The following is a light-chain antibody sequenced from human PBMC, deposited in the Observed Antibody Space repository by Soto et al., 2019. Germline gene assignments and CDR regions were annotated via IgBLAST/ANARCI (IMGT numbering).Light chain of an antibody. CDR3: IHSSNLPIT. CDR1: QSISSW. Sequence: DIPTSLSPSTLSATVRDRVTITCRASQSISSWLAWYQQKPGKAPKLLIYDASSLQSGVPSRFSGSGSGTDFTLTIFCLQAEDFIPDYCIHSSNLPITFGGGTNVDI. CDR2: DAS. V-gene: IGKV1-5*01. J-gene: IGKJ4*01.